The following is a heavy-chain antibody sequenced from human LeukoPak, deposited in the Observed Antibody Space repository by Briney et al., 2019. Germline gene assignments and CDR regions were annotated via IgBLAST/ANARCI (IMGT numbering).Heavy chain of an antibody. CDR1: GGSISSSSYY. Sequence: SETLSLTCTVSGGSISSSSYYWGWIRQPPGKGLEWIGSICYSGSIYYNPSLTSRVTMSVDTSKNQFSLKLSSVTAADTAVYYCARRPGYGDRVMDVWGQGTTVTVSS. CDR3: ARRPGYGDRVMDV. J-gene: IGHJ6*02. D-gene: IGHD4-17*01. V-gene: IGHV4-39*01. CDR2: ICYSGSI.